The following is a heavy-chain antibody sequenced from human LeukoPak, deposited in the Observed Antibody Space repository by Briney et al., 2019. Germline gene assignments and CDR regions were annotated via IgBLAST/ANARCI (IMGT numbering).Heavy chain of an antibody. CDR1: GGSISSSSYY. CDR2: IYYSGST. J-gene: IGHJ4*02. V-gene: IGHV4-39*02. CDR3: AREGATEIY. D-gene: IGHD1-14*01. Sequence: PSETLSLTCTVSGGSISSSSYYWGWVRQPRGRGLEWIGSIYYSGSTSYNPSLKSRVTISVATSKHQFSLKLSSVTAADTAVYYCAREGATEIYWGQGTLVTVSS.